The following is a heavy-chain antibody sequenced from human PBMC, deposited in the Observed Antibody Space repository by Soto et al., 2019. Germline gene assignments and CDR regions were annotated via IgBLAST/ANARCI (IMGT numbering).Heavy chain of an antibody. D-gene: IGHD6-19*01. V-gene: IGHV3-72*01. CDR2: IRRKANSYTT. CDR3: AMLGGWSGGSSGMDV. J-gene: IGHJ6*02. Sequence: EVQLVESGGGLVQPGGSLRLSYAASRLIFSDYHMDWVRQAPGKGLEWVGRIRRKANSYTTEYAASVKGRFTISRDDSKNSLYLQMNSLKSEDTAVYYCAMLGGWSGGSSGMDVWGQGTTVTVSS. CDR1: RLIFSDYH.